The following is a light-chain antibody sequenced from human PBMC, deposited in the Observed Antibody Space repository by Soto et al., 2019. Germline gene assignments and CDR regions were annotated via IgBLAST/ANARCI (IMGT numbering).Light chain of an antibody. CDR3: QHYGSSLSIT. J-gene: IGKJ5*01. Sequence: EIVLTQSPGTLSLSPGERATLSCRASQSISSSYLAWYQQKPGQAPRLLIYGASSRASGFPNRFSGSGSGTDFTLTISRLEPEDFAVYYCQHYGSSLSITFGQETRLEIK. CDR2: GAS. V-gene: IGKV3-20*01. CDR1: QSISSSY.